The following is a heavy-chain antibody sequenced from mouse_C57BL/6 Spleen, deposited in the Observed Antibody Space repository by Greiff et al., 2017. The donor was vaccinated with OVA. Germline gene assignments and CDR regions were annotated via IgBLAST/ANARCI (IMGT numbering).Heavy chain of an antibody. CDR2: IDPGGGGT. J-gene: IGHJ2*01. Sequence: VQLQQSGAELVKPGASVKVSCKASGYAFTSYWMDWVKQRPGQGLEWIGGIDPGGGGTNYNEKFKGKATLTADKSSSTAYMQLSSLTSEDSAVYFCARGGQVMLRCDYWGQGTTLTVSA. V-gene: IGHV1-82*01. CDR1: GYAFTSYW. D-gene: IGHD1-1*01. CDR3: ARGGQVMLRCDY.